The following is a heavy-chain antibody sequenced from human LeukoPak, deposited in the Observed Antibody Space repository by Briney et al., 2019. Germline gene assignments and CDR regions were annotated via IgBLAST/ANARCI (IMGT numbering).Heavy chain of an antibody. CDR1: GGSIGSYY. D-gene: IGHD6-13*01. CDR2: IYYSGST. V-gene: IGHV4-59*08. CDR3: ARHVGSAADDFDY. Sequence: SETLSLTCTVSGGSIGSYYWGWIRQPPGKGLEWIGYIYYSGSTNYNPSLKSRVTISVDTSKNQFSLKLSSVTAADTAVYYCARHVGSAADDFDYWGQGTLVTVSS. J-gene: IGHJ4*02.